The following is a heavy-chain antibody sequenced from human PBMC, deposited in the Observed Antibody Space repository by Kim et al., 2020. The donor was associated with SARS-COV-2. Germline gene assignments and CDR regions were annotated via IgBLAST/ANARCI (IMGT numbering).Heavy chain of an antibody. CDR2: WNS. Sequence: WNSVYAPPVKNRITINPDTSKNQLSLQLNSVTSEDTAVYYCSRSWPAMDVWGQGTTVTVSS. D-gene: IGHD6-13*01. CDR3: SRSWPAMDV. V-gene: IGHV6-1*01. J-gene: IGHJ6*02.